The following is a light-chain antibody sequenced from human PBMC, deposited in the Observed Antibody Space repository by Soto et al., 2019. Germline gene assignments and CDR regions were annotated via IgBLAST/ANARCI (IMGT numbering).Light chain of an antibody. V-gene: IGLV1-47*01. CDR3: AAWDDSLSGVVV. CDR2: RNN. J-gene: IGLJ2*01. CDR1: SSNIGSNY. Sequence: QSVLTQPPSASGTPGQKVTISCSGSSSNIGSNYVYWYQQLPGTAPKLLIYRNNQRPSGVPDRFSGSKSGTSASLALSGLRSEDEADYYCAAWDDSLSGVVVFGGGTKLTVL.